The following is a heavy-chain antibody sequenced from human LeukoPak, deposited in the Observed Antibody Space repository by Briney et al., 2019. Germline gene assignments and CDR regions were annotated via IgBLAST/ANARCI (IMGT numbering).Heavy chain of an antibody. D-gene: IGHD4-17*01. CDR1: GFTFSSFE. CDR2: IGSAGDTI. V-gene: IGHV3-48*03. Sequence: GGSLRLSCAAFGFTFSSFEMNWVRQAPGKGLEWVSSIGSAGDTIYYADSVKGRFTISRDNSKNTLYLQINSLRAEDTAVYYCPRSYGLTSYCDYWGQGTLVTVSS. J-gene: IGHJ4*02. CDR3: PRSYGLTSYCDY.